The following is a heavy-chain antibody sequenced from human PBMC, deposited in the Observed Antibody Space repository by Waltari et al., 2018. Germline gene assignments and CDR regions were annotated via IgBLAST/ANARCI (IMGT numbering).Heavy chain of an antibody. CDR1: EFTFSSYA. CDR2: ISYNASNI. V-gene: IGHV3-30*04. CDR3: ARDYCDRTNCHGMDV. D-gene: IGHD3-22*01. Sequence: QVQLVESGGGVVQPGRSLRLSCEASEFTFSSYAMHWVRQAPGKGLEWLAVISYNASNIYYLDSVKDRFTISRNNSKKTLYLQMNSLRAEDTAVYYCARDYCDRTNCHGMDVWGQGTTVTVSS. J-gene: IGHJ6*02.